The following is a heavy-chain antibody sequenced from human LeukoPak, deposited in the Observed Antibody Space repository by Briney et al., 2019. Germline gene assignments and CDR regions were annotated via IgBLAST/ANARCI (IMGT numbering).Heavy chain of an antibody. J-gene: IGHJ6*03. CDR1: GFTFNNYS. Sequence: GGSLRLSCAASGFTFNNYSMNWVRQAPGKGLEWVSSISNSSSYIYYADSVKGRFTISRDNSKNTLYLQMNSLKGDDTAVYYCAKDSAFYYIDVWGKGTTVIISS. D-gene: IGHD3-10*01. CDR3: AKDSAFYYIDV. CDR2: ISNSSSYI. V-gene: IGHV3-21*01.